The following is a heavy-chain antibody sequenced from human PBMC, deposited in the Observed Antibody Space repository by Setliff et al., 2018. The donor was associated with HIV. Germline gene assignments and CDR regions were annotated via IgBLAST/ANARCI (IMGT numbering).Heavy chain of an antibody. J-gene: IGHJ3*02. D-gene: IGHD5-12*01. CDR3: ARVLGRDGYNWDAFDI. Sequence: SVKVSCKASGGTFSSYVISWVRQAPGQGPEWMGGIIPMYGVTNYAQKFQGRVTMTRDTSTSTVYMELSSLRSEDTAVYYCARVLGRDGYNWDAFDIWGQGTMVTVSS. V-gene: IGHV1-69*10. CDR2: IIPMYGVT. CDR1: GGTFSSYV.